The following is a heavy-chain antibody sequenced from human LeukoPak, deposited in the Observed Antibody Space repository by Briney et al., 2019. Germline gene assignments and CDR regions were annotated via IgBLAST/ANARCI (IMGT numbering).Heavy chain of an antibody. V-gene: IGHV3-64D*06. CDR2: ISSNGGST. CDR1: GFTFSSYA. J-gene: IGHJ4*02. Sequence: GGSLRLSCSASGFTFSSYAMHWVRQAPGKGLEYVSAISSNGGSTYYADSVRGRFTISRDNSKNTLYLQMSSLRAEDTAVYYCVKDRWGDCSSTSCYRVFGYWGQGTLVTVSS. D-gene: IGHD2-2*01. CDR3: VKDRWGDCSSTSCYRVFGY.